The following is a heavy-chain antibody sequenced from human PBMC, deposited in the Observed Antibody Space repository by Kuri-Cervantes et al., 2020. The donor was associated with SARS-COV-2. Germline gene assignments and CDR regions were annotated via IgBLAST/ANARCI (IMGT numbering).Heavy chain of an antibody. CDR2: INHSGST. CDR1: GGSFSGYD. CDR3: ARGTSGRDDFWSGYYVGYYYYYGMDV. V-gene: IGHV4-34*01. D-gene: IGHD3-3*01. J-gene: IGHJ6*02. Sequence: GSLRLSCAVYGGSFSGYDWSWIRQPPGKGLEWIGEINHSGSTNYNPYLKSRVTISVDTSKNQFSLKLSSVTAADTAVYYCARGTSGRDDFWSGYYVGYYYYYGMDVWGQGTTVTVSS.